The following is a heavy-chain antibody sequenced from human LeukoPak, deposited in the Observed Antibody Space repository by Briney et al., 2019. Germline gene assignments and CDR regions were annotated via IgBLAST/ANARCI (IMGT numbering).Heavy chain of an antibody. CDR2: INHSGST. J-gene: IGHJ5*02. V-gene: IGHV4-34*01. D-gene: IGHD3-10*01. Sequence: SETLSLTCAVYGGSFSGYYWSWIRQPPGKGLEWIGEINHSGSTNYNPSLKSRVTISVDTSKNQFSLKLSSVTAADTAVYYCARRTPYCMVRGQNWFDPWGQGTLVTVSS. CDR1: GGSFSGYY. CDR3: ARRTPYCMVRGQNWFDP.